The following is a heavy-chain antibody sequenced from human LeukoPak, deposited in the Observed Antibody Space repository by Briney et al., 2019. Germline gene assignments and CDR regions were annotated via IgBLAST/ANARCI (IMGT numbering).Heavy chain of an antibody. D-gene: IGHD3-22*01. Sequence: PSETLSLTCTVSGGSISSYYWSWIRQPPGKGLEWIGYIYTSGSTNYNPSLKSRVTISVDTSKNQLSLKLSSVTAADTAVYYCARARGDYYDSSRVAFDIWGQGTMVTVSS. CDR3: ARARGDYYDSSRVAFDI. CDR2: IYTSGST. J-gene: IGHJ3*02. CDR1: GGSISSYY. V-gene: IGHV4-4*09.